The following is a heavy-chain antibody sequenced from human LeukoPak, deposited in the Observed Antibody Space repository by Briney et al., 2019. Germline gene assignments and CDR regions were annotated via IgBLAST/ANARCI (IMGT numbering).Heavy chain of an antibody. J-gene: IGHJ2*01. CDR3: AKDIAAAGTGWYFDL. CDR2: ISWNSGSI. Sequence: GGSLRLSCASSGFTFDDYAMHWVRQAPGKGLEWVSGISWNSGSIGYADSVKGRFTISRDNAKNSLYLQMNSLRAEDTAMYYCAKDIAAAGTGWYFDLWGRGTLVTVSS. CDR1: GFTFDDYA. V-gene: IGHV3-9*01. D-gene: IGHD6-13*01.